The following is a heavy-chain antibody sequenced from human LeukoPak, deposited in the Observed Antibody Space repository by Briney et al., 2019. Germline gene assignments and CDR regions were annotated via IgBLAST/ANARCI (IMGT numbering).Heavy chain of an antibody. CDR3: ARTSAGIAVAGTNDY. CDR2: IFHSGST. D-gene: IGHD6-19*01. CDR1: GGSIKSHF. J-gene: IGHJ4*02. Sequence: SETLSLTCTVSGGSIKSHFWSWVRQPPGKRLEWIGYIFHSGSTNYNPSLKSRVTISVDTSKNQFSLRLTSVTAADTAVYYCARTSAGIAVAGTNDYWGQGILVTVSS. V-gene: IGHV4-59*11.